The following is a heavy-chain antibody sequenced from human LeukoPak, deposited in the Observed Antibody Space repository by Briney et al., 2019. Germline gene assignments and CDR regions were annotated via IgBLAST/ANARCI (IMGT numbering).Heavy chain of an antibody. D-gene: IGHD1-26*01. CDR2: ISGYNGNT. J-gene: IGHJ4*02. CDR1: GYPFTRYG. V-gene: IGHV1-18*01. CDR3: ARGGGRDSGRENDY. Sequence: EASVNVSRTTSGYPFTRYGISWVRQPPAQGLERVGWISGYNGNTNYAQKFQGRVTMTTDTSTSTVYMELRSLTSDDTAVYYCARGGGRDSGRENDYWGQGTLVTVSS.